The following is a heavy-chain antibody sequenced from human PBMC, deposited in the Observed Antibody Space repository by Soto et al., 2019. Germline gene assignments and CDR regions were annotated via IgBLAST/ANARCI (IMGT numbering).Heavy chain of an antibody. CDR1: GFTFGRHW. D-gene: IGHD2-21*01. J-gene: IGHJ3*02. CDR2: VNPEATIT. Sequence: EVQLVESGGGLVQPGGSLRLSCAASGFTFGRHWMHWIRQTPGEGLVSISRVNPEATITDYADSVRGRFTISRDNAKSTLYLEMHSLTAEDTGVYYCARPKGAAYSACDIWGQGTKVTVSS. CDR3: ARPKGAAYSACDI. V-gene: IGHV3-74*01.